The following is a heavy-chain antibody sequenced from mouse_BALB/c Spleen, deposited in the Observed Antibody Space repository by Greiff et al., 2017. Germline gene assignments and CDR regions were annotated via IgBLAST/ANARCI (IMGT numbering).Heavy chain of an antibody. J-gene: IGHJ4*01. CDR3: ARSGPYGNYAMDY. V-gene: IGHV5-17*02. D-gene: IGHD2-10*02. Sequence: EVMLVESGGGLVQPGGSRKLSCAASGFTFSGFGMHWVRQAPGKGLEWVAYISSGSSTIYYADTVKGRFTIARDNPKNTLFLQMTSLRSEDTAMYYCARSGPYGNYAMDYWGQGTSVTVSS. CDR2: ISSGSSTI. CDR1: GFTFSGFG.